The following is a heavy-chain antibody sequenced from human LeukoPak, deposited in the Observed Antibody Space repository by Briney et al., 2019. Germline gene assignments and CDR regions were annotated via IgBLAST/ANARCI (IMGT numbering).Heavy chain of an antibody. D-gene: IGHD2-2*01. J-gene: IGHJ4*02. CDR1: GFTFSSYE. V-gene: IGHV3-21*01. CDR3: ARSYTVADQLDY. CDR2: ISSTSISI. Sequence: PGGSLRLSCAASGFTFSSYEMSWVRQAPGKGLEWVSSISSTSISIYFADSVKGRFTVSRDNAKNSLYLQMNSLRTEDTAVYYCARSYTVADQLDYWGQGTLVTVSS.